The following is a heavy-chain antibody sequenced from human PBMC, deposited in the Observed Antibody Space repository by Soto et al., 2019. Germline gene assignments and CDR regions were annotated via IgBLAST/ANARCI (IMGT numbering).Heavy chain of an antibody. CDR1: GFTFSSYS. CDR3: AKAGEVGPTTFLES. J-gene: IGHJ5*02. D-gene: IGHD1-26*01. V-gene: IGHV3-23*01. Sequence: EVHLLESGGGLVQPGGSLRLSCAASGFTFSSYSMIWVRQAPGKGLEWVSGISGNSGSTYYADSVKGRFTISRDNSQNTVYLQMNTLRAEDTDVFYCAKAGEVGPTTFLESWGQGTLVTVSS. CDR2: ISGNSGST.